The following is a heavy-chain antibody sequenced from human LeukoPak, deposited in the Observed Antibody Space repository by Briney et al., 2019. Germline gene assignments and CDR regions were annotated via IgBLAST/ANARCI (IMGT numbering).Heavy chain of an antibody. V-gene: IGHV4-59*01. Sequence: SETLSLTCTVSGGSISSYYWSWIRQPPGKGLEWIGYIYYSGSTNYNPSLKSRVTISVDTSKNQFSLKLSSVTAADTAVYYCARSPFRYSSSWYFDPWGQGTLVTVSS. CDR2: IYYSGST. D-gene: IGHD6-13*01. CDR3: ARSPFRYSSSWYFDP. J-gene: IGHJ5*02. CDR1: GGSISSYY.